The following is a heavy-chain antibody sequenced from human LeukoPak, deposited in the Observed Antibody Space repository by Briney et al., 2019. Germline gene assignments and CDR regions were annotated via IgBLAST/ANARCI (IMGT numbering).Heavy chain of an antibody. V-gene: IGHV4-39*07. Sequence: SETLSLTCTVSGGSISSSSYYWAWIRQPPGKGLEWIGSIHYSGSTYYNPSLQSRVTISIDTSKNQFSLKLRFVTAADTAVYYCARGGQPYYDVLTGHGGAFDIWGQGTMVTVSS. CDR3: ARGGQPYYDVLTGHGGAFDI. J-gene: IGHJ3*02. CDR1: GGSISSSSYY. D-gene: IGHD3-9*01. CDR2: IHYSGST.